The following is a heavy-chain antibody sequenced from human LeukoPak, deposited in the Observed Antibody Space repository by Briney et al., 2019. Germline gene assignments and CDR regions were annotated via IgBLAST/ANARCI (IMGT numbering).Heavy chain of an antibody. CDR3: ASGYYDFWSGYSHSYYFDY. Sequence: GGSLRLSCAASGFTFSSYWMSWARQAPGKGLEWVANIKQDGSEKYYVDSVKGRFTISRDNAKNSLYLQMNSLRAEDTAVYYCASGYYDFWSGYSHSYYFDYWGQGTLVTVSS. D-gene: IGHD3-3*01. CDR1: GFTFSSYW. J-gene: IGHJ4*02. CDR2: IKQDGSEK. V-gene: IGHV3-7*01.